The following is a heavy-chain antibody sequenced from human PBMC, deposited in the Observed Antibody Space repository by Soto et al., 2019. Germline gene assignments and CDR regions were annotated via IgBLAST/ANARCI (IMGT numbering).Heavy chain of an antibody. D-gene: IGHD3-3*01. J-gene: IGHJ3*02. CDR3: ARPITIFGVVNDAFDI. CDR2: ISGSGGST. CDR1: GFTFSSYA. V-gene: IGHV3-23*01. Sequence: EVQLLESGGGLVQPGGSLRLSCAASGFTFSSYAMSWVRQAPGKGLEWVSAISGSGGSTYYADSVKGRFTISRDNSKNTLYLQMNSLRAEDTAVYYCARPITIFGVVNDAFDIWGQGTMVTVSS.